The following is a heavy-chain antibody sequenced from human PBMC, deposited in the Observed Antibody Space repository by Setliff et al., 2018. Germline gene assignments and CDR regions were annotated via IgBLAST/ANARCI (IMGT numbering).Heavy chain of an antibody. V-gene: IGHV1-18*01. CDR2: NSA. CDR3: ARGPPDFVVVPAAAKFDY. CDR1: GYTFTNFG. D-gene: IGHD2-2*01. J-gene: IGHJ4*02. Sequence: GASVKVSCKTSGYTFTNFGINWVRQAPGQGLEWMGWNSAYAQKFQGRVTMTTDTPTSTAYMELRSLRSDDTAVYYCARGPPDFVVVPAAAKFDYWGPGTLVTVSS.